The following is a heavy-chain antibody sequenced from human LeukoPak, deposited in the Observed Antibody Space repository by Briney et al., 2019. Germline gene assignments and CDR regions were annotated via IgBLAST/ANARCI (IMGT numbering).Heavy chain of an antibody. CDR3: ASTSYDSSGYYEGAWYMDV. V-gene: IGHV1-2*02. Sequence: ASVKVSCKASGYTFTCYYMHWVRQAPGQGLEWMGWINPNSGGTNYAQKFQGRVTITRDTSITTAYMELSRLRSDDTAVYYCASTSYDSSGYYEGAWYMDVWGKGTTVTVSS. CDR1: GYTFTCYY. J-gene: IGHJ6*03. D-gene: IGHD3-22*01. CDR2: INPNSGGT.